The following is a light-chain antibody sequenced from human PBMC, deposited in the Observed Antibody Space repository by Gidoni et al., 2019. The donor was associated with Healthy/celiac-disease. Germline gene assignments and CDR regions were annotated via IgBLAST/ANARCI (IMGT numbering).Light chain of an antibody. V-gene: IGKV1-39*01. CDR3: QQSYSTPRT. CDR2: AAS. CDR1: QSISSY. Sequence: DIQTTQSPSSLSASVGDRVTITCRASQSISSYLNWYQQKPGKAPKLLIYAASNLQSGVPSRFSGSGSGTDFTLTISSLQPEDFATYYCQQSYSTPRTFGHXTKVEIK. J-gene: IGKJ1*01.